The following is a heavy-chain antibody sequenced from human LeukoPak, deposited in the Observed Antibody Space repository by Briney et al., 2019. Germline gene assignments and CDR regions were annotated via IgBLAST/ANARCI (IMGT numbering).Heavy chain of an antibody. V-gene: IGHV3-21*01. Sequence: GGSLRLSCAASGFTFSNYNMNWVRQAPGRGLEWVSSISSSGSYIYYADSVKGRFTISRANAKNSLSLQMISLRAEDTALYYCARDAFYCSSTTCPLLYYMDVWGKGTTVTVSS. CDR1: GFTFSNYN. CDR2: ISSSGSYI. D-gene: IGHD2-2*01. J-gene: IGHJ6*03. CDR3: ARDAFYCSSTTCPLLYYMDV.